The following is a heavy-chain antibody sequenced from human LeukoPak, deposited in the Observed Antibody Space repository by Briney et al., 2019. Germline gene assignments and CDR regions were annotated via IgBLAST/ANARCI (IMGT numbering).Heavy chain of an antibody. CDR2: IYSGGST. CDR1: GFSVTSNY. J-gene: IGHJ3*02. V-gene: IGHV3-53*01. Sequence: GGSLRLSCAASGFSVTSNYMSWVRQAPGKGLEWVSVIYSGGSTYYADSVKGRFTISRDNSKNTLYLQMSSLRAEDTAVYYCAREIREGAFDIWGQGTMVTVSS. CDR3: AREIREGAFDI. D-gene: IGHD1-26*01.